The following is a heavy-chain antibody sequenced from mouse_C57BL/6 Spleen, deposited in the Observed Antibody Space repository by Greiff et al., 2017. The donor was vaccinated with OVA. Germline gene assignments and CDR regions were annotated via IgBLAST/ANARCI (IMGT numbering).Heavy chain of an antibody. CDR1: GYTFTSYW. Sequence: VQLQQLGAELVKPGASVKLSCKASGYTFTSYWMHWVKQRPGQGLEWIGMIHPNSGSTNYNEKFKSKATLTVDKSSSTAYMQLSSLTSEDSAVYYCALNWDVGDFDYWGQGTTLTVSS. J-gene: IGHJ2*01. V-gene: IGHV1-64*01. CDR3: ALNWDVGDFDY. D-gene: IGHD4-1*01. CDR2: IHPNSGST.